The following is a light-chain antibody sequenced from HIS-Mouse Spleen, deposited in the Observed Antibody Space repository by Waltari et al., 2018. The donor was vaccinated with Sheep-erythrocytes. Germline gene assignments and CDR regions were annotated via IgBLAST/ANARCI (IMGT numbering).Light chain of an antibody. J-gene: IGLJ3*02. CDR1: ALPKKY. CDR2: DVS. V-gene: IGLV3-10*01. CDR3: CSYAGSYTWV. Sequence: SYELTQPPSVSVSPGQTARITCSGDALPKKYAYWYQQKSGQAPVLVIYDVSKRPSGVPDRFSGSKSGNTASLTISGLQAEDEADYYCCSYAGSYTWVFGGGTKLTVL.